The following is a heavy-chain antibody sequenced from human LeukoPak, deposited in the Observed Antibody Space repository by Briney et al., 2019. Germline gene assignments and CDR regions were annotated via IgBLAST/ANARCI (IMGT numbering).Heavy chain of an antibody. Sequence: ASVKVFCKASGYTFSHYGVQWVRQAPGQALEWMGWINAGDGEGTIYSEKFQARLTMTTDTSATTLYMELNSLRYEDTAIYYCARSGSNWSCDSWGQGTLVTVSS. D-gene: IGHD6-13*01. CDR3: ARSGSNWSCDS. V-gene: IGHV1-3*01. J-gene: IGHJ4*02. CDR1: GYTFSHYG. CDR2: INAGDGEGT.